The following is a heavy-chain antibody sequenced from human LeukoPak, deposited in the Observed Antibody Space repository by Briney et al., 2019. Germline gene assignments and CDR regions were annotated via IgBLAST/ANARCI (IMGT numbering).Heavy chain of an antibody. Sequence: GGSLRLSCAASGFTFSSYWMSWVRQAPGKGLEWVANIKQDGSEKYYVDSAKGRFSISRDNAKNLLYLQMNSLRAEDTAVYYCARGLDGYFFACDIWGQGTRVTVSS. J-gene: IGHJ3*02. V-gene: IGHV3-7*01. D-gene: IGHD5-24*01. CDR3: ARGLDGYFFACDI. CDR2: IKQDGSEK. CDR1: GFTFSSYW.